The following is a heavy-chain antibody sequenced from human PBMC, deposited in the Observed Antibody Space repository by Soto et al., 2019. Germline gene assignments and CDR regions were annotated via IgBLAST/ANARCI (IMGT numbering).Heavy chain of an antibody. CDR3: ARDRPQGYSYGYNAFDI. D-gene: IGHD5-18*01. V-gene: IGHV3-21*01. Sequence: GGSLRLSCAASGFSFVNYAMNWVRQAPGKGLEWVSSISSSSSYIYYADSVKGRFTISRDNAKNSLYLQMNSLRAEDTAVYYCARDRPQGYSYGYNAFDIWGQGTMVTVSS. J-gene: IGHJ3*02. CDR1: GFSFVNYA. CDR2: ISSSSSYI.